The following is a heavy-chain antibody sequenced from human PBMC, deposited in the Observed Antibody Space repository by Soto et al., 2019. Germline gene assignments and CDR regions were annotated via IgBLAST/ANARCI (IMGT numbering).Heavy chain of an antibody. J-gene: IGHJ4*02. CDR3: ARDRVYYYDNSGYYNFEY. CDR2: VSYDGSKQ. D-gene: IGHD3-22*01. V-gene: IGHV3-30-3*01. Sequence: QVQLVESGGGVVQPGRSLRVSCAASGFTFSNYAIHWVRQAPGKGLEWVAVVSYDGSKQFYADSVEGRFTISRDSSKSTLYLHMDNLRDEDTAVYYCARDRVYYYDNSGYYNFEYWGQGTLVTVSS. CDR1: GFTFSNYA.